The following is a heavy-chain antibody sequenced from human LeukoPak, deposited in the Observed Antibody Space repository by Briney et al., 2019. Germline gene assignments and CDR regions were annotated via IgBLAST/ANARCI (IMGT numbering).Heavy chain of an antibody. D-gene: IGHD6-13*01. CDR3: AKAGIAAAGTLDY. CDR2: ISSSSSTI. V-gene: IGHV3-48*04. CDR1: GFTFSSYS. Sequence: PGGSLRLSCAASGFTFSSYSMNWVRQAPGKGLEWVSYISSSSSTIYYADSVKGRFTISRDNAKNTLYLQMNSLRAEDTAVYYCAKAGIAAAGTLDYWGQGTLVTVSS. J-gene: IGHJ4*02.